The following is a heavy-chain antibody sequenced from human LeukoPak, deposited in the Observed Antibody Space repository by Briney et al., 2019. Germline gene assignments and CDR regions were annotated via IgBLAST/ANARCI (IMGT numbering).Heavy chain of an antibody. CDR2: INHSGST. CDR1: GGSFSGYY. V-gene: IGHV4-34*01. Sequence: PSETLSLTCAVYGGSFSGYYWSWIRQPPGKGLEWIGEINHSGSTNYNPSLKSRVTISVDTSKNQFSLKLSSVTAADTAVYYCAGSNYSYWGQGTLVTVSS. D-gene: IGHD4-11*01. CDR3: AGSNYSY. J-gene: IGHJ4*02.